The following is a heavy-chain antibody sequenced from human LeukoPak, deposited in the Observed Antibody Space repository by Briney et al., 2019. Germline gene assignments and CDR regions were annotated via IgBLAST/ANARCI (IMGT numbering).Heavy chain of an antibody. CDR2: INHGGST. J-gene: IGHJ3*02. CDR3: ASQYYMAFDI. Sequence: SETLSLTCAVYGGSFSGYYWSWIRQPPGKGLEWIGEINHGGSTNYNPSLKSRVTISVDTSKNQFSLKLSSVTAADTAVYYCASQYYMAFDIWGQGTMVTVSS. CDR1: GGSFSGYY. V-gene: IGHV4-34*01. D-gene: IGHD3-10*01.